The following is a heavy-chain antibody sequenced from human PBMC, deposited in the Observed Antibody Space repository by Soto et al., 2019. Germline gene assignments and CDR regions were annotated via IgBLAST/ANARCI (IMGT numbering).Heavy chain of an antibody. CDR1: GGAFSSYA. V-gene: IGHV1-69*01. CDR2: IIPIFGTA. D-gene: IGHD6-19*01. Sequence: SVKVCCKSSGGAFSSYAISWVRQAPGQVLEWMGGIIPIFGTANYAQKFQGRVTITADESTSTAYMELSSLRSEDTAVYYCARGSVAGPNWFDPWGQGTLVPVSS. CDR3: ARGSVAGPNWFDP. J-gene: IGHJ5*02.